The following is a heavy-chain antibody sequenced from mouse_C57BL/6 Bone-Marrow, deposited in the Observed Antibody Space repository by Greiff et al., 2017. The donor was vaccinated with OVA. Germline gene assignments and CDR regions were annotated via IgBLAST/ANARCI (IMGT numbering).Heavy chain of an antibody. J-gene: IGHJ2*01. Sequence: VQLQQPGAELVKPGASVKMSCKASGYTFTSYWITWVQQRPGQGLEWIGDIYPGSGSTNYNEKFKSKATLNVDTSSSTAYMQRSSLTSEDSAVYYGARRGTWSGSYFCYWGQGTTLTASS. CDR3: ARRGTWSGSYFCY. CDR2: IYPGSGST. CDR1: GYTFTSYW. V-gene: IGHV1-55*01. D-gene: IGHD3-2*02.